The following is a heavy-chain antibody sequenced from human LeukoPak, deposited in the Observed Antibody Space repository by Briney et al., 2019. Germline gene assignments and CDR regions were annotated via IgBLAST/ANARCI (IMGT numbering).Heavy chain of an antibody. J-gene: IGHJ6*04. CDR3: AELGITMIGGV. V-gene: IGHV3-48*04. CDR2: ISGNSSTI. Sequence: PGGSLRLSCAASGFTFSSYCMTWVRQAPGKGLEWVSYISGNSSTIYYADSVKGRFTISRDNAKNSLYLQMNSLRAEDTAVYYCAELGITMIGGVWGKGTTVTISS. D-gene: IGHD3-10*02. CDR1: GFTFSSYC.